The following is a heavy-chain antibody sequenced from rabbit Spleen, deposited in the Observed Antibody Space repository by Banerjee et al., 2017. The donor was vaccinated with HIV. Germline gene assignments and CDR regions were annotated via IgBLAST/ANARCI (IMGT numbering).Heavy chain of an antibody. CDR2: IYAGKGDT. V-gene: IGHV1S7*01. CDR1: GFDFSNYY. J-gene: IGHJ3*01. D-gene: IGHD4-1*01. Sequence: QSLEESGGDLVQPGGSLTLSCKASGFDFSNYYLSWVRQAPGKGLEWIGIIYAGKGDTDYASWVNGRFTISSDNAQNTVDLQMNSLTAADTATYFCARDLDGVIGWNFGWWGQGTLVTVS. CDR3: ARDLDGVIGWNFGW.